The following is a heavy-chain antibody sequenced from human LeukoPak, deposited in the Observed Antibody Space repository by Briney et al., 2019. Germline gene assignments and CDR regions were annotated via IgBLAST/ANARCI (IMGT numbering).Heavy chain of an antibody. CDR3: ARDMDSSGSFDY. CDR1: GFTFSSYD. Sequence: GGSLRLSCAASGFTFSSYDMHWVRQATGIGLEWVSAIGTAGDTYYPGSVKGRFTISRENAKNSLYLQMNSLRAEDTAVYYCARDMDSSGSFDYWGQGTLVTVSS. J-gene: IGHJ4*02. V-gene: IGHV3-13*01. CDR2: IGTAGDT. D-gene: IGHD3-22*01.